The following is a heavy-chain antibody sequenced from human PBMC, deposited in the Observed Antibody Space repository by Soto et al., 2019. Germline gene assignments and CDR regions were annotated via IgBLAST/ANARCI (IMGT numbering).Heavy chain of an antibody. D-gene: IGHD6-19*01. J-gene: IGHJ4*02. CDR2: ISYDGSNK. CDR3: AKDSRPIGSSGGKGYFDY. V-gene: IGHV3-30*18. CDR1: GFTFSSYG. Sequence: GGSLRLSCAASGFTFSSYGMHWVRQAPGKGLEWVAVISYDGSNKYYADSVKGRFTISRDNSKNTLYLQMNSLRAEDTAVYYCAKDSRPIGSSGGKGYFDYWGQGTLVTVSS.